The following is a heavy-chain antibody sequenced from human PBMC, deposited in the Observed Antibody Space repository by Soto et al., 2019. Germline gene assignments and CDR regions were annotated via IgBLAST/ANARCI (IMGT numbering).Heavy chain of an antibody. CDR1: GFTFSSYA. V-gene: IGHV3-23*01. CDR3: AKLSDSSWYSPYYYGMDV. CDR2: ISGSGGST. J-gene: IGHJ6*02. D-gene: IGHD6-13*01. Sequence: PGGSLRLSCAASGFTFSSYAMSWVRQAPGKGLEWVSAISGSGGSTYYADSVKGRFTISRDNSKNTLYLQMNSLRAEDTAVYYCAKLSDSSWYSPYYYGMDVCGQGTTVTVSS.